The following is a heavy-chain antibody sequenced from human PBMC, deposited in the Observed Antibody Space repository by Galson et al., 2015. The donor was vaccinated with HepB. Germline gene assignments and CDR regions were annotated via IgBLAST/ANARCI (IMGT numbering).Heavy chain of an antibody. CDR2: ISAYNGNT. V-gene: IGHV1-18*04. CDR1: GYTFTSYG. J-gene: IGHJ6*02. CDR3: ARDVDCSGGSCYHYYYGMDV. D-gene: IGHD2-15*01. Sequence: QSGAEVKKPGASVKVSCKASGYTFTSYGISWVRQAPGQGLEWMGWISAYNGNTNYAQKLQGRVTMTTDTSTSTAYMELRSLRSDDTAVYYCARDVDCSGGSCYHYYYGMDVWGQGTTVTVSS.